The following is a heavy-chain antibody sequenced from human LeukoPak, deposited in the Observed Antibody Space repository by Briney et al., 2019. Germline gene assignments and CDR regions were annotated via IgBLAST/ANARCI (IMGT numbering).Heavy chain of an antibody. CDR2: IYPGDSDI. CDR3: AGSSHYDSSGYYPYYFDY. D-gene: IGHD3-22*01. Sequence: GESLKISCKGSGYSFTNYWIGWVRQMPGKGLEWMGIIYPGDSDIRYSPSFQGQVTLSADKSISTAYLQWSSLKASDTAMYYCAGSSHYDSSGYYPYYFDYWGQGTLVTVSS. CDR1: GYSFTNYW. V-gene: IGHV5-51*01. J-gene: IGHJ4*02.